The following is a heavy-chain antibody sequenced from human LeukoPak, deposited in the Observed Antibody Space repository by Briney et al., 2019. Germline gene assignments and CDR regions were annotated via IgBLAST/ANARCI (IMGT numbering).Heavy chain of an antibody. Sequence: GGSLRLSCAASGFTFSSYGMPWVRQAPGKGLEWVAVISYDGSNKYYADSVKGRFTISRDNSKNTLYLQMNSLRAEDTAVYYCAKDASGYSSGWHDAFDIWGQGTMVTVSS. CDR3: AKDASGYSSGWHDAFDI. J-gene: IGHJ3*02. CDR1: GFTFSSYG. CDR2: ISYDGSNK. V-gene: IGHV3-30*18. D-gene: IGHD6-19*01.